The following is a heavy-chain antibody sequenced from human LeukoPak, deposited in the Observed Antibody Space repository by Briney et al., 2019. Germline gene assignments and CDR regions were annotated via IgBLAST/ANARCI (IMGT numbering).Heavy chain of an antibody. Sequence: SETLSLTCTVSGYSISSGYYWGWIRQPPGKGPEWIGSIYHSGSSYYNPSLKSRVTMSVDTSKNQFSLKLSSVTAADTAVYYCARGSRGVYFDYWGQGTLVTVSS. V-gene: IGHV4-38-2*02. D-gene: IGHD3-10*01. CDR1: GYSISSGYY. CDR3: ARGSRGVYFDY. CDR2: IYHSGSS. J-gene: IGHJ4*02.